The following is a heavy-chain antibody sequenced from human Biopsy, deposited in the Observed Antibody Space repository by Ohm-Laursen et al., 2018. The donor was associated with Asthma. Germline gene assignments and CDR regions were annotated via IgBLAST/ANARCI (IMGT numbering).Heavy chain of an antibody. Sequence: SVKVSCNSLGGTFNTYIIGWARQAPGQGLEWMGGINSVFGTTTYPQKFQDRVTITADDSTSTVYMELSSLRSEDTAVYYCARKAGSCISRTCYSLDFWGQGTLVTVSS. D-gene: IGHD2-2*01. CDR3: ARKAGSCISRTCYSLDF. CDR2: INSVFGTT. J-gene: IGHJ4*02. CDR1: GGTFNTYI. V-gene: IGHV1-69*13.